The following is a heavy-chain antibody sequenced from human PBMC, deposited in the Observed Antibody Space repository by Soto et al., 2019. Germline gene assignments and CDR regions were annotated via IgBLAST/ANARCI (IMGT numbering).Heavy chain of an antibody. Sequence: ASVKVSCKASGGTFSSYAISWVRQAPGQGLEWMGGIIPIFGTANYAQKFQGRVTITADESTSTAYMELSSLRSEDTAVYYCARGQHYYDSSGYYSYSMDVWGQGTTVTAP. D-gene: IGHD3-22*01. J-gene: IGHJ6*02. V-gene: IGHV1-69*13. CDR2: IIPIFGTA. CDR1: GGTFSSYA. CDR3: ARGQHYYDSSGYYSYSMDV.